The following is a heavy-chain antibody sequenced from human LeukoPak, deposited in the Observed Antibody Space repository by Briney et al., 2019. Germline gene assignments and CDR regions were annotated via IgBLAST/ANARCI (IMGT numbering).Heavy chain of an antibody. J-gene: IGHJ4*02. CDR1: GFTFSSYG. V-gene: IGHV3-30*02. CDR2: IRYDGSNK. D-gene: IGHD3-10*01. CDR3: AKDIKYYGSGRAFDY. Sequence: PGGSLRLSCAASGFTFSSYGMHWVRQAPGKGLEWVAFIRYDGSNKYYADSVKGRFTISRDNSKNTLYLQMNSLRAEDTAVYYCAKDIKYYGSGRAFDYWGQGTLITVSS.